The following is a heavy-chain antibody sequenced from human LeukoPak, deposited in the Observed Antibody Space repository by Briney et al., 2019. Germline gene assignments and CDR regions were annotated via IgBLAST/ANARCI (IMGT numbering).Heavy chain of an antibody. Sequence: GGSLRLSCAASGFTFSSYSMNWVRQAPGKGLEWVSSISSSSLYIYYADSVKGRFTISRDNAKNSLFLQMNSLRAEDTAVYYCARGYSYGASGFDYWGQGTLVTVSS. D-gene: IGHD5-18*01. CDR3: ARGYSYGASGFDY. J-gene: IGHJ4*02. CDR2: ISSSSLYI. CDR1: GFTFSSYS. V-gene: IGHV3-21*01.